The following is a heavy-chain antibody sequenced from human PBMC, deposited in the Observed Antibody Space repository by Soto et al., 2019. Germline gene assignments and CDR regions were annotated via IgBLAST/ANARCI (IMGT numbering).Heavy chain of an antibody. V-gene: IGHV4-34*01. CDR2: INHRGSA. Sequence: SETLSLTCAVYGGSFRGYYWSWIRQPPGKGLEWIGEINHRGSANYNPSVKSRVTISVDTSKNQFSLKLNSVTAADTAMHSCARGSRVKIPAATGRDYYYHGLDVWAQGTAVTVSS. CDR1: GGSFRGYY. D-gene: IGHD1-26*01. CDR3: ARGSRVKIPAATGRDYYYHGLDV. J-gene: IGHJ6*02.